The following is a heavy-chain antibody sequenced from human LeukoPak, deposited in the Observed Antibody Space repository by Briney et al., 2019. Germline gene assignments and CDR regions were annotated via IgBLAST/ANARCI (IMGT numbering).Heavy chain of an antibody. CDR3: ARGMEPYYYMDV. Sequence: ASVKVSCKASGYTFTSYAMNWVRQAPGQGLEWMGIINPSDGSTSYAQKFQGRVTMTRDTSTSTVYMELSSLRSEDTAVYYCARGMEPYYYMDVWGKGTTVTVSS. D-gene: IGHD1-26*01. V-gene: IGHV1-46*01. CDR1: GYTFTSYA. CDR2: INPSDGST. J-gene: IGHJ6*03.